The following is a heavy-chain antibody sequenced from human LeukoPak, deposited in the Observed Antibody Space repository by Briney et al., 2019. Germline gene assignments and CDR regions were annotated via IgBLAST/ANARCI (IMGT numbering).Heavy chain of an antibody. CDR1: AFTREEFE. Sequence: GVNPGWAFAATAFTREEFEMQGVGETLGKNLEWVSLINWAGGSTYYADSVKGRFTISRDNSKNSLYLQMHSLRAEDTAFYYCVREGSRWYYFDYWGQGTLVTVSS. J-gene: IGHJ4*02. V-gene: IGHV3-43D*03. CDR3: VREGSRWYYFDY. CDR2: INWAGGST. D-gene: IGHD6-13*01.